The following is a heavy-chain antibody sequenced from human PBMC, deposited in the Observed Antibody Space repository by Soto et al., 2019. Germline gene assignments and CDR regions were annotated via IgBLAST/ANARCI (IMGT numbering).Heavy chain of an antibody. D-gene: IGHD2-15*01. Sequence: QVQLVQSGAEVKKPGSSVKVSCKASGGTFSIYTISWVRQAPGQGLEWMGGSANSAQKFQGRLTVTADESTSTVYLELSSLTSEDTAVYYCAREGPPDIAWFDRWGQGTLDSVSS. CDR2: SA. V-gene: IGHV1-69*01. CDR3: AREGPPDIAWFDR. CDR1: GGTFSIYT. J-gene: IGHJ5*02.